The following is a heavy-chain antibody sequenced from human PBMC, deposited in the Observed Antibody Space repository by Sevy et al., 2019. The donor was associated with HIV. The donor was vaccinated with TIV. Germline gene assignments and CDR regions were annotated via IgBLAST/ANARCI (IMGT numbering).Heavy chain of an antibody. CDR3: ARDEGGYDPLDY. CDR1: GFTFTSYT. J-gene: IGHJ4*02. CDR2: ISYSAEYI. V-gene: IGHV3-21*01. Sequence: GGSLRLSCVTSGFTFTSYTMNWVRQAPGKGLEWVSSISYSAEYIYYADSVKGRFTISRDNAKNSLFLQMNSLRVEDTAVYYCARDEGGYDPLDYWGQGTLVTVSS. D-gene: IGHD3-16*01.